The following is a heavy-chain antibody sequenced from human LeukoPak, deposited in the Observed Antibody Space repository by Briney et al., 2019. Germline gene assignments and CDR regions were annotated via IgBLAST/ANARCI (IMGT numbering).Heavy chain of an antibody. V-gene: IGHV1-2*02. CDR2: INPNSGGT. CDR1: GYTFTGYY. CDR3: ARDGWAYVLYPSRTTRYYYMDV. Sequence: ASVKVSCKASGYTFTGYYMHWVRQAPGQGLEWMGWINPNSGGTNYAQKFQGRVTMTRDTSISTAYMELSRLRSDDTAVYYCARDGWAYVLYPSRTTRYYYMDVWGKGTTVTVSS. D-gene: IGHD2-8*01. J-gene: IGHJ6*03.